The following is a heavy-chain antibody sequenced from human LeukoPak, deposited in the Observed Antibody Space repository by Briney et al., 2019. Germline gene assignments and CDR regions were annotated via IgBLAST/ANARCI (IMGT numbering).Heavy chain of an antibody. CDR3: ARERYYTSGSIYNRIDY. D-gene: IGHD3-10*01. CDR1: GYTFTGYY. CDR2: INPNSGGT. J-gene: IGHJ4*02. Sequence: ASVKVSCKASGYTFTGYYIHWVRQAPGQGLEWMGWINPNSGGTNYAQKFQDRVTMTRDTSISTAYMELSRLRSDDTAVYYCARERYYTSGSIYNRIDYWGQGTLVTVSS. V-gene: IGHV1-2*02.